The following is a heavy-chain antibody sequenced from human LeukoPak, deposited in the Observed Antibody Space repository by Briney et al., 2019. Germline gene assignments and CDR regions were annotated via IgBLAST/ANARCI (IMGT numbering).Heavy chain of an antibody. D-gene: IGHD6-13*01. CDR1: GYTFTGYY. V-gene: IGHV1-2*02. Sequence: GASVTVSCKASGYTFTGYYMHWVRQAPGQGLEWMGWINPNSGGTNYAQKFQGRVTMTRDTSISTAYMELSRLRSDDTAVYYCARTSNAYSSSWYVYWGQGTLVTVSS. J-gene: IGHJ4*02. CDR2: INPNSGGT. CDR3: ARTSNAYSSSWYVY.